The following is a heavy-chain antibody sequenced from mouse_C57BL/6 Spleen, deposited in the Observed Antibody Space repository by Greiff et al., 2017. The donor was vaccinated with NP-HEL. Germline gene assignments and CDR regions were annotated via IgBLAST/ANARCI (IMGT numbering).Heavy chain of an antibody. Sequence: EVKVEESGGGSVKPGGSLKLSCAASGFTFGDYGIHWVRQAPEKGLEWVAYISSGSSTIYYADTVKGRFTISRDNAKNTLFLQMTSLRSEDTAMYYCARVYDYDVSFAYWGQGTLVTVSA. J-gene: IGHJ3*01. CDR3: ARVYDYDVSFAY. CDR1: GFTFGDYG. D-gene: IGHD2-4*01. V-gene: IGHV5-17*01. CDR2: ISSGSSTI.